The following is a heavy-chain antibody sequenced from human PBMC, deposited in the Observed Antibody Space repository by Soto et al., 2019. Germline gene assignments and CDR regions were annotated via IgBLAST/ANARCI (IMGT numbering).Heavy chain of an antibody. J-gene: IGHJ4*02. D-gene: IGHD6-13*01. V-gene: IGHV3-23*01. CDR1: GFTFTNYA. CDR3: ATGMYSTSWYYFVS. CDR2: IGGGSGST. Sequence: EVQLLESGGGFVQPGGSLTLSCAASGFTFTNYALSWVRQAPGKGLEWVSTIGGGSGSTSYADSLKGRFSISRENSKNTLYLQMSSLRAEDPVLYYCATGMYSTSWYYFVSWGQGTLVTVSS.